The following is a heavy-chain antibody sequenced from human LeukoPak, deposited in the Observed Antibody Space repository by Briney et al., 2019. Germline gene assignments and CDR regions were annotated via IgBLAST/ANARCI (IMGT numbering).Heavy chain of an antibody. CDR2: ISAYNGNT. D-gene: IGHD2-15*01. CDR1: GYTFTSYG. J-gene: IGHJ4*02. CDR3: AGGYCSGGSCYSGLGY. V-gene: IGHV1-18*01. Sequence: ASVKVSCKASGYTFTSYGISWMRQAPGQGLEWMGWISAYNGNTNYAQKLQGRVTMTTGTSTSTAYMELRSLRSDDTAVYYCAGGYCSGGSCYSGLGYWGQGTLVTVSS.